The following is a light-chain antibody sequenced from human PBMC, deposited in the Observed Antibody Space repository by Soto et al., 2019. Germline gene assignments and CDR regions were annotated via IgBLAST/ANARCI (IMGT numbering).Light chain of an antibody. CDR1: SSDVGGFDF. V-gene: IGLV2-11*01. CDR2: DVS. Sequence: QSALTQPRSMSGSPGQSVAISCTATSSDVGGFDFVSWYQQHPGKAPKLVIYDVSKRPSGVPDRFSGSRSGDTASLTISGLQAEDEADYYCCLYTASYSVFGGGTKLTVL. J-gene: IGLJ3*02. CDR3: CLYTASYSV.